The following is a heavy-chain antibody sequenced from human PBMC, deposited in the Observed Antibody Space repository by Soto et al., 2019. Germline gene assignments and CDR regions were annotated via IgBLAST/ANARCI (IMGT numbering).Heavy chain of an antibody. V-gene: IGHV5-51*01. CDR1: GYSFTSYW. CDR3: ARQPSCGGDCSLDY. Sequence: EVQLVQSGAEVKKPGESLNISCKGSGYSFTSYWIVWVRQMPGKGLEWMGIIYPGDSDTSYSPSFQGQVTISADKSISAPFLQGGRQKASETAMYYCARQPSCGGDCSLDYWGQGTLVTVSS. D-gene: IGHD2-21*02. J-gene: IGHJ4*02. CDR2: IYPGDSDT.